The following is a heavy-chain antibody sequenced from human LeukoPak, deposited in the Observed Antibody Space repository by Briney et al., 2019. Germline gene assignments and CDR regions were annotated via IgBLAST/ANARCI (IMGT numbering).Heavy chain of an antibody. CDR3: ARHLGYCSSTSCYPWFDP. V-gene: IGHV4-59*01. CDR1: GGSITSYY. Sequence: SETLSLACTVSGGSITSYYWTWIRQPPGKGLEWIGYVYYSGNTNYNPSLKSRVTISVDTSKSQFSLKLSSVTAADTVVYYCARHLGYCSSTSCYPWFDPWGQGTLVTVSS. CDR2: VYYSGNT. J-gene: IGHJ5*02. D-gene: IGHD2-2*01.